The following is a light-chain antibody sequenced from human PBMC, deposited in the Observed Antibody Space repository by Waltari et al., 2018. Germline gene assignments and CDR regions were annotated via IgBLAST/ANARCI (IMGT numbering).Light chain of an antibody. CDR3: QQYNTYSS. Sequence: DIQMTQYPSSLSASVGDRVTITCRASQSISNWLAWYQQKPGKAPILLIYKASILKSGVPSRFSGSGSGTQFTLTISSLQLGDFATYYCQQYNTYSSFGQGTKLEIK. J-gene: IGKJ2*01. CDR2: KAS. V-gene: IGKV1-5*03. CDR1: QSISNW.